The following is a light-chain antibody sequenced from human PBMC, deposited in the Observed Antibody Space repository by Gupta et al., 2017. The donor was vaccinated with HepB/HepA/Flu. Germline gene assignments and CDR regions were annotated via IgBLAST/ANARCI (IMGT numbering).Light chain of an antibody. CDR2: EVS. CDR1: SSDVGGYNY. J-gene: IGLJ1*01. V-gene: IGLV2-8*01. CDR3: SSYAGSNNFV. Sequence: SALTQPPSASGSPGQSVTISCTGTSSDVGGYNYVSWYQQHPGKAPKLMIYEVSKRPSGVPERFSGSKSGNTASLTVSGLQAEDEADYYCSSYAGSNNFVFGTGTKVTVL.